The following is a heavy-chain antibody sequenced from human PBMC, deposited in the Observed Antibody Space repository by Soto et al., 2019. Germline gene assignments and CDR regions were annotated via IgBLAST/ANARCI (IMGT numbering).Heavy chain of an antibody. D-gene: IGHD2-21*02. Sequence: QLQLQESGSGLVTPSQTLSLTCAVSGGSISSDYYSWTWIRQPPGKGLEWIGYIYHSGSTYYNPSLKSRVPISVDNSKNQFSLKLRSVIAADTAVFYCARGVNCGGDCSLDYWGQGTLVTVSS. J-gene: IGHJ4*02. CDR1: GGSISSDYYS. CDR2: IYHSGST. CDR3: ARGVNCGGDCSLDY. V-gene: IGHV4-30-2*01.